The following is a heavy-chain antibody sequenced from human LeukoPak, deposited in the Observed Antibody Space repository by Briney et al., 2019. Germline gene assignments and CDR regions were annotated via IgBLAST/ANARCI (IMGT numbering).Heavy chain of an antibody. CDR3: ARDRGAVAGTNYFDY. CDR1: GGTFSSYA. V-gene: IGHV1-69*05. Sequence: SVKVSCKASGGTFSSYAISWVRQAPGQGLEWMGGIIPIFGTANYAQKLQGRVTMTRDTSTSTVYMELSSLRSEDTAVYYCARDRGAVAGTNYFDYWGQGTLVTVSS. J-gene: IGHJ4*02. D-gene: IGHD6-19*01. CDR2: IIPIFGTA.